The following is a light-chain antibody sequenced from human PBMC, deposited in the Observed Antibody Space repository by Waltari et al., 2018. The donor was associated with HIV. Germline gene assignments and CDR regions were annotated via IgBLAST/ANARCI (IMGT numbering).Light chain of an antibody. CDR1: TSNIGSTD. J-gene: IGLJ2*01. CDR3: VAWDDGLRGVV. CDR2: RND. V-gene: IGLV1-47*01. Sequence: SVLTQPPSASGTPGQRVTISCSGGTSNIGSTDVFWYQHLPGTAPKLLIHRNDRRPSGVPDRFSGSTSGNSASLAISGPRSEDEADYYCVAWDDGLRGVVFGGGTRVAVL.